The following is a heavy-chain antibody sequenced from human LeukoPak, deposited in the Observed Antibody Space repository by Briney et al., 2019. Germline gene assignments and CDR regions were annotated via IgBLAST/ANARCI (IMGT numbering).Heavy chain of an antibody. CDR3: AKDPGAGVAGNWFDP. V-gene: IGHV3-23*01. CDR2: ISGSGGST. J-gene: IGHJ5*02. D-gene: IGHD3-10*01. CDR1: GFTFSSYA. Sequence: PGGSLRLSCAASGFTFSSYAMSWVRQAPGKGLEWVSAISGSGGSTYYADSVKGRFTISRDNSKNTLYLQMNSLRAEDTAVYFCAKDPGAGVAGNWFDPWGQGTLVTVSS.